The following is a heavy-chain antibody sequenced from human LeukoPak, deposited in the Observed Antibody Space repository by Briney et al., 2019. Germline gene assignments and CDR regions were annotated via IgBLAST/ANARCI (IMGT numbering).Heavy chain of an antibody. CDR1: GGTFSSYA. J-gene: IGHJ4*02. CDR2: LIPILGIA. CDR3: ARGLHLYFPALGY. V-gene: IGHV1-69*04. Sequence: GSSVKVSCKASGGTFSSYAISWVRQAPGQGLEWMGRLIPILGIANYAQKFQGRVTITADKSTSTAYMELSSLRSEDTAVYYCARGLHLYFPALGYWGQGTLVTVSS. D-gene: IGHD2-2*01.